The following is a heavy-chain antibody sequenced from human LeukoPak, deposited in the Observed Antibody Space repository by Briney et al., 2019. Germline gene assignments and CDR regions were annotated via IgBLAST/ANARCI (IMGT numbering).Heavy chain of an antibody. CDR1: GGSISSYY. D-gene: IGHD2-15*01. Sequence: SETLSLTCTVSGGSISSYYWSWIRQPPGKGLEWIGYIYYSGSTNYNPSLKSRVTISVDTSKNQFSLKLSSVTAADTAVYYCARDERYCSGGSCYSDDAFDIWGQGTMVTGSS. CDR2: IYYSGST. V-gene: IGHV4-59*01. CDR3: ARDERYCSGGSCYSDDAFDI. J-gene: IGHJ3*02.